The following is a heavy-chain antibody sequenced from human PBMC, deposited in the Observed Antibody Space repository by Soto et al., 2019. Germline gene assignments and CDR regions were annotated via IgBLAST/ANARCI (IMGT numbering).Heavy chain of an antibody. CDR1: GFTFSSYA. V-gene: IGHV3-23*01. CDR3: AKSRRDLEWLLSTIDY. D-gene: IGHD3-3*01. Sequence: PGGSLRLSCAASGFTFSSYAMSWVRQAPGQGLEWVSAISGSGGSTYYADSVKGRFTISRDNSKNTLYLQMNSLRAEDTAVYYCAKSRRDLEWLLSTIDYWGQGTLVTVSS. CDR2: ISGSGGST. J-gene: IGHJ4*02.